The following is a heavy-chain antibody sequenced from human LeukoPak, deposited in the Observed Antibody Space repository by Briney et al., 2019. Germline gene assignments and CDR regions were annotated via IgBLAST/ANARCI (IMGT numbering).Heavy chain of an antibody. CDR2: VSSDERTT. V-gene: IGHV3-74*01. CDR1: GFSFSSYW. D-gene: IGHD3-10*01. J-gene: IGHJ4*02. CDR3: ARDFFGSARFYRSDPFDY. Sequence: GGSLRLSCAASGFSFSSYWMHWVRQAPGEGLVWVSRVSSDERTTSYADSVKGRFTVSRDNAKNTVYLQMNSLRVEDTAVYYCARDFFGSARFYRSDPFDYWGQGTLVSVSS.